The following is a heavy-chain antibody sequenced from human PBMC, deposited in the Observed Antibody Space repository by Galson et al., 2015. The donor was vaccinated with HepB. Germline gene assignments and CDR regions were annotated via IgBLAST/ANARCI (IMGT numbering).Heavy chain of an antibody. V-gene: IGHV1-69*13. D-gene: IGHD2-8*01. CDR1: GGTFDKYA. Sequence: SVKVSCKASGGTFDKYAITWVRQAPGQGLEWMGHITPMFDTVNYAQKFQGRVTMTADESTSIAYMELSNLKSEDTAVYYCATEVAGVDGGWLDNWGQGTLVSVSS. J-gene: IGHJ4*02. CDR2: ITPMFDTV. CDR3: ATEVAGVDGGWLDN.